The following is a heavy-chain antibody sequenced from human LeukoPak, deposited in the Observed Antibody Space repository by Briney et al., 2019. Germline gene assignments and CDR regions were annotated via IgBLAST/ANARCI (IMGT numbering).Heavy chain of an antibody. D-gene: IGHD3-22*01. V-gene: IGHV4-34*01. J-gene: IGHJ4*02. CDR2: INHSGST. CDR1: GGSFSGSY. CDR3: RAYYYGSSGYDTHGPFDY. Sequence: SPTLSLTRAVYGGSFSGSYWGWTRQPPGKGMGWIGEINHSGSTNYNASVKYRLTISVDTSKTQFSLKLSSVTAANTAVYYCRAYYYGSSGYDTHGPFDYWGQGTLVTVSS.